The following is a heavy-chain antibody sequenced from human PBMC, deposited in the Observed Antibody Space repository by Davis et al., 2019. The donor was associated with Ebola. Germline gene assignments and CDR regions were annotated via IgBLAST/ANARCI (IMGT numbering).Heavy chain of an antibody. D-gene: IGHD1-14*01. Sequence: GESLTISCAASGFTVSSNYMSWVRQAPGKGLEWVSVIYSGGCTYYADSVKGRFTISRDNSKNTLYLQMNSLRAEDTAVYYCARDQDRYYYYYMDIWGKGTTVTVSS. CDR1: GFTVSSNY. J-gene: IGHJ6*03. V-gene: IGHV3-53*05. CDR2: IYSGGCT. CDR3: ARDQDRYYYYYMDI.